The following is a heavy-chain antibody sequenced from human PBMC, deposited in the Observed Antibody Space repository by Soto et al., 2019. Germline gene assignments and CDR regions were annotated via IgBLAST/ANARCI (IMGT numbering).Heavy chain of an antibody. V-gene: IGHV1-69*04. Sequence: VKVSCKASGGTFSSYAISWVRQAPGQGLEWMGRIIPILGIANYAQKFQGRVTITADKSTSTAYMELSSLRSEDTAVYYCARSWLDCSSTSCYYYYYMDVWGKGTTVTVSS. D-gene: IGHD2-2*01. CDR3: ARSWLDCSSTSCYYYYYMDV. J-gene: IGHJ6*03. CDR1: GGTFSSYA. CDR2: IIPILGIA.